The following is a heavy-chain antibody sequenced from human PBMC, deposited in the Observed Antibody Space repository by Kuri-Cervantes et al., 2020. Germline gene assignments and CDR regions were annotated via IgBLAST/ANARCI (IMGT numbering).Heavy chain of an antibody. J-gene: IGHJ5*02. Sequence: ASVKVSCKASGYTFTGYYMHWVRQAPGQGLEWMGWINPKSGGTNYAQKFQGRLTMTRDTSISTAYMELSRLRSDDTAVYYCARDEQLDNWFDPWGQGTLVTVSS. V-gene: IGHV1-2*02. CDR3: ARDEQLDNWFDP. D-gene: IGHD6-6*01. CDR2: INPKSGGT. CDR1: GYTFTGYY.